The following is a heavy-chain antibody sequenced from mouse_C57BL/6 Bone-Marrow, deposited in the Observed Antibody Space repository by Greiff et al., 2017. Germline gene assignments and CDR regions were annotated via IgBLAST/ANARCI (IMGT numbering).Heavy chain of an antibody. V-gene: IGHV5-16*01. CDR1: GFTFSDYY. CDR3: ARAVFPVGYFDV. CDR2: INYDGSST. J-gene: IGHJ1*03. Sequence: EVMLVESEGGLVQPGSSMKLSCTASGFTFSDYYMAWVRQVPEKGLEWVANINYDGSSTYYLDSLKSRFIISRDTAKNILYLQMSSLKSEDTATYYWARAVFPVGYFDVWGTGTTVTVSS.